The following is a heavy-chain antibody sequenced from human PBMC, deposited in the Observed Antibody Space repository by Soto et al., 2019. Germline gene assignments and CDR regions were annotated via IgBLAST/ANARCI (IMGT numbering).Heavy chain of an antibody. CDR3: ARQGGTIYYYYGMDV. J-gene: IGHJ6*04. Sequence: GESLKISCKGSGYSFTSYWIGWVRQMPGKGLEWMGIIYPGDSDTRYSPSFQGQVTISADQSISTAYLQWSSLKASDTAMYYWARQGGTIYYYYGMDVWGEGTTVTVSS. D-gene: IGHD2-2*01. CDR2: IYPGDSDT. V-gene: IGHV5-51*01. CDR1: GYSFTSYW.